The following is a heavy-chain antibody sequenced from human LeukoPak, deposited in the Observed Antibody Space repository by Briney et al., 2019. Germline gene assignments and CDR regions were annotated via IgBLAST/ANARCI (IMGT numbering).Heavy chain of an antibody. V-gene: IGHV4-31*03. Sequence: SETLSLTCTVSGGSISSGNYYWSWIRQHPGKGLEWIGYIYYSGSTYYNPSLKSRLTISVDTSKNQFSLKLSSVTAADTAVYYCARVTSYFGHYVDYWGQGTLVTVSS. CDR2: IYYSGST. CDR3: ARVTSYFGHYVDY. D-gene: IGHD1-26*01. J-gene: IGHJ4*02. CDR1: GGSISSGNYY.